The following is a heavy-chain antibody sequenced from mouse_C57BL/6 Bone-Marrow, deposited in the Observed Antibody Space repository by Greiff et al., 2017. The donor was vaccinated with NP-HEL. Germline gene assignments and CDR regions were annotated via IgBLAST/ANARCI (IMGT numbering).Heavy chain of an antibody. CDR3: ARAGLRDWYFDV. CDR1: GYTFTSYG. D-gene: IGHD2-2*01. Sequence: VQLQQSGAELARPGASVKLSCKASGYTFTSYGISWVKQRTGQGLEWIGEIYPRSGNTYYNEKFKGKATLTADKSSSTAYMELRSRTSEDSAVYFCARAGLRDWYFDVWGTGTTVTVSS. V-gene: IGHV1-81*01. CDR2: IYPRSGNT. J-gene: IGHJ1*03.